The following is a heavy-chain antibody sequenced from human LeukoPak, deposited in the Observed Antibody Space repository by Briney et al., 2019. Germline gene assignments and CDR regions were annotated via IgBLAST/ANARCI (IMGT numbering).Heavy chain of an antibody. CDR3: ARTPRGYSLTVGFSWYMNV. J-gene: IGHJ6*03. Sequence: SETLSLTCAVYGGSFSGYYWSWVRQPPGKGLEWIGEINHSGSTNYNPSLKSRVTISVDTSKNQFSLKLSSVTAADTAVYYCARTPRGYSLTVGFSWYMNVWGKGTTVTVSS. D-gene: IGHD5-18*01. CDR2: INHSGST. CDR1: GGSFSGYY. V-gene: IGHV4-34*01.